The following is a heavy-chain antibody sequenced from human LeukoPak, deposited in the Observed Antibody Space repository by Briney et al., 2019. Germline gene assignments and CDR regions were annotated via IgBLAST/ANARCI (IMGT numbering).Heavy chain of an antibody. V-gene: IGHV3-30*04. Sequence: GGSLRLSCAASGFTFSSYTMHWVRQAPDKGLEWVAVISYDGSNKYYADSVKGRFTISRDNSKNTLYLQMNSLRAEDTAVYYCTAAAGDDYWGQGTLVTVSS. CDR1: GFTFSSYT. J-gene: IGHJ4*02. CDR3: TAAAGDDY. CDR2: ISYDGSNK. D-gene: IGHD6-13*01.